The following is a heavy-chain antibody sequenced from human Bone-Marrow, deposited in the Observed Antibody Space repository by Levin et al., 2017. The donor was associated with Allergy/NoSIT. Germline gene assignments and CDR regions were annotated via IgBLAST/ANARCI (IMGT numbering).Heavy chain of an antibody. V-gene: IGHV3-33*01. CDR3: ARESYSGSSAFDY. CDR1: GFTFSSYG. J-gene: IGHJ4*02. D-gene: IGHD1-26*01. Sequence: SCAASGFTFSSYGMHWARQAPGKGLEWVAVIWYDGSNKYYADSVKGRFTISRDNSKNTLYLQMNSLRAEDTAVYYCARESYSGSSAFDYWGQGTLVTVSS. CDR2: IWYDGSNK.